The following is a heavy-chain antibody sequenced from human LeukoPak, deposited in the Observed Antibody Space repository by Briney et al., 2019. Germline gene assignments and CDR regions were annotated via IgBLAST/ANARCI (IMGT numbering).Heavy chain of an antibody. CDR1: GYTFTSNY. Sequence: ASVKVSCKASGYTFTSNYIHWVRQAPGQGLEWMGWISGYNGNTNYAQKLQGRVTVTTDTSTNTAYMELRSLRSDDTAVYYCAREPLNTMIVVADHFDYWGQGTLVTVSS. V-gene: IGHV1-18*04. J-gene: IGHJ4*02. CDR3: AREPLNTMIVVADHFDY. CDR2: ISGYNGNT. D-gene: IGHD3-22*01.